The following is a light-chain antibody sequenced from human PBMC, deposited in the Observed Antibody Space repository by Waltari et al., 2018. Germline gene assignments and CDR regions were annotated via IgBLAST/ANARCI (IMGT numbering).Light chain of an antibody. J-gene: IGKJ2*01. CDR2: SAS. V-gene: IGKV1-39*01. Sequence: DIQMTQSPPSLSASVGDRVTITCRASQSVEGYLNWYQQRPGSTPTLMIYSASSLQRGVSSRFSGSGFGTEFSLTISGLQPEDFATYFCQQSSTIPNTFGQGTKLEI. CDR1: QSVEGY. CDR3: QQSSTIPNT.